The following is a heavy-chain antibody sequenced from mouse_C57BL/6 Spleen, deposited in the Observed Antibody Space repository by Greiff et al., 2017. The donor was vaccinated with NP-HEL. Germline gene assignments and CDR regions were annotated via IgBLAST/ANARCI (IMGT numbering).Heavy chain of an antibody. CDR3: ARLELGYYFDY. D-gene: IGHD2-12*01. V-gene: IGHV1-61*01. J-gene: IGHJ2*01. Sequence: VQLQQPGAELVRPGSSVKLSCKASGYTFTSYWMDWVKQRPGQGLEWIGNIYPSDSETHYNQKFKDKATLTVDKSSSTAYMQLSSLTSEDSAVYYCARLELGYYFDYWGQGTTLTVSS. CDR1: GYTFTSYW. CDR2: IYPSDSET.